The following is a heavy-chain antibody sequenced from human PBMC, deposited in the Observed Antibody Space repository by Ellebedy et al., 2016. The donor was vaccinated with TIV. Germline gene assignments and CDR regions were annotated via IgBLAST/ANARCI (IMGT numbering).Heavy chain of an antibody. Sequence: PGGSLRLSCAASGFTFSTYSMNWVRQAPGKGLEWVSYIGSRTYIVYYADSVKGRFTISRDNAKNSLYLQMNSLRDEDTAVYYCAREVGGSGLFDYGGQGTLVTVSS. J-gene: IGHJ4*02. CDR2: IGSRTYIV. D-gene: IGHD1-26*01. V-gene: IGHV3-48*02. CDR1: GFTFSTYS. CDR3: AREVGGSGLFDY.